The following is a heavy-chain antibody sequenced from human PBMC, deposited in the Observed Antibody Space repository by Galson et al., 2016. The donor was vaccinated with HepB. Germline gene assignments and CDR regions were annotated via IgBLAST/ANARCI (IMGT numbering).Heavy chain of an antibody. Sequence: LSLTCAVSGASISSNSYWSWVRQPPGKGLEWIGEVYHDGSSNYNPSLKSRVTISVDKSKNQFSLKLTSVTAADTAVYYCARKPPPVAYYGMDVWGQGTTVIVSS. J-gene: IGHJ6*02. CDR1: GASISSNSY. D-gene: IGHD3-16*01. V-gene: IGHV4-4*02. CDR3: ARKPPPVAYYGMDV. CDR2: VYHDGSS.